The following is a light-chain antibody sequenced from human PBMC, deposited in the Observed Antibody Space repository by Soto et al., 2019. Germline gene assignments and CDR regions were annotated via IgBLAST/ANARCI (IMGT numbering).Light chain of an antibody. V-gene: IGLV2-14*01. CDR1: DNDVGGYTF. Sequence: QSALTQPASVSGSPGQSITISCTGTDNDVGGYTFVSWYQQHPGQAPKVILYEVSYRPSGIPNRFSGSKSGNRASLTISGLRAEDEADYYCSSYTSSSTVVFGGGTKVTVL. CDR3: SSYTSSSTVV. J-gene: IGLJ2*01. CDR2: EVS.